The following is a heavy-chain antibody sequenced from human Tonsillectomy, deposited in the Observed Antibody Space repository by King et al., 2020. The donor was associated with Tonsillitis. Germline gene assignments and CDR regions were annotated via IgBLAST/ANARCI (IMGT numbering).Heavy chain of an antibody. Sequence: VQLVESGGGVVQPGGSLRLSCAASGFTFDDYAMHWVRQAPGKGLEWVSLISGNGGSTYYADSVKGRFTISRDNSKNSLYLQMSSLRIDDTALYYCAKSVDYAYNHYMDVWGKGTTVTVPS. D-gene: IGHD4-17*01. CDR1: GFTFDDYA. J-gene: IGHJ6*03. CDR2: ISGNGGST. CDR3: AKSVDYAYNHYMDV. V-gene: IGHV3-43*02.